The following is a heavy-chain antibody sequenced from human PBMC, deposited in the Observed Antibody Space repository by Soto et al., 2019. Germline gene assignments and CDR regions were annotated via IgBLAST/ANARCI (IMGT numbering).Heavy chain of an antibody. J-gene: IGHJ5*02. CDR3: ASRPKAYGDYGGWFDP. Sequence: QVQLQESSPGLVKPSQTLTLSGTVSGGPISSGGYYWSWIRQHTGKSTEWIGYIYYSGSTYYNTSLISRATLSVDTAKNQHCLKLSAVTAADTAGYFCASRPKAYGDYGGWFDPWGQGSLVAGSS. V-gene: IGHV4-31*03. D-gene: IGHD4-17*01. CDR1: GGPISSGGYY. CDR2: IYYSGST.